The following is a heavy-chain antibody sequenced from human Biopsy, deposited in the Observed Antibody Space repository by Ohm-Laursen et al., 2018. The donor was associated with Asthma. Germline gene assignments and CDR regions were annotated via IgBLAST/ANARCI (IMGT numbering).Heavy chain of an antibody. CDR3: ARAQDYYDSRGYYRSFDY. Sequence: LSLTCPVSGDSISSGTYYWSWIRQHPGKGLEWIGYIYYSVSTYYNPSLKSRVTISVDTSKSQFSLKLNSVTAADTAVYYCARAQDYYDSRGYYRSFDYWGQGTLVTVSS. V-gene: IGHV4-31*03. CDR2: IYYSVST. D-gene: IGHD3-22*01. CDR1: GDSISSGTYY. J-gene: IGHJ4*02.